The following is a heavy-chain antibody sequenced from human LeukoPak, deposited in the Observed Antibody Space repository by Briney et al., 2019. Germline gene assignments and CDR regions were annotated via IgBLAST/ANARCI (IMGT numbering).Heavy chain of an antibody. CDR3: ARGPYSSGSYTDL. CDR1: GFIFSYG. V-gene: IGHV3-30*03. D-gene: IGHD3-10*01. Sequence: PGGSLRLSCAASGFIFSYGMHWVRQTPDKGLEWVALISYDGSNQYYADSVKGRFTISRDSAESSLYLQMNSLRAEDTAVYFCARGPYSSGSYTDLWGRGTLVTVSS. CDR2: ISYDGSNQ. J-gene: IGHJ5*02.